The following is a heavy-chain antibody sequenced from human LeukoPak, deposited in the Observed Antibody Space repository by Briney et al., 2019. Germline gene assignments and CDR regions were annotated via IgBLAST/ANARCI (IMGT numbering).Heavy chain of an antibody. CDR2: IKSKTDGGTT. V-gene: IGHV3-15*01. D-gene: IGHD3-10*01. CDR1: EFPFSKAW. Sequence: GGSLRLSCAVTEFPFSKAWMSWVRQAPGRGLEWVGRIKSKTDGGTTDYAAPVKGRFTISRDDSKNTLYLQMNSLKTEDTAVYYCTSVGFGPYYFHNWGQGTLVTVSS. CDR3: TSVGFGPYYFHN. J-gene: IGHJ4*02.